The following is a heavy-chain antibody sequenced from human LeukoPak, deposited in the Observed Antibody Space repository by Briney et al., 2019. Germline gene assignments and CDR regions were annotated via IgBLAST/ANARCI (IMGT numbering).Heavy chain of an antibody. V-gene: IGHV1-18*01. CDR3: ASAAVYGDPTNPYFDY. D-gene: IGHD4-17*01. CDR1: GYTFTSYG. Sequence: ASVKVSCKASGYTFTSYGISWVRQAPGQGLEWMGWISAYNGNTNHAQKLQGRVTMTTDTSTSTAYMELRSLRSDDSAVYYCASAAVYGDPTNPYFDYWGQGTLVTVSS. CDR2: ISAYNGNT. J-gene: IGHJ4*02.